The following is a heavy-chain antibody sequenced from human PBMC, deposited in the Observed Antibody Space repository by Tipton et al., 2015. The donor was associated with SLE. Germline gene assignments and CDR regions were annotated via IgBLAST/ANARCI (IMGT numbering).Heavy chain of an antibody. CDR3: ARWTVKVSQARPYYFDY. J-gene: IGHJ4*02. V-gene: IGHV4-34*01. Sequence: TLSLTCAVYGGSFSGYYWSWIRQPPGKGLEWIGEINHSGSTNYNPSLKSRVTTSVDTSKNQFSLKLSSVTAADTAVYYCARWTVKVSQARPYYFDYWGQGTLVTVSS. CDR2: INHSGST. D-gene: IGHD6-6*01. CDR1: GGSFSGYY.